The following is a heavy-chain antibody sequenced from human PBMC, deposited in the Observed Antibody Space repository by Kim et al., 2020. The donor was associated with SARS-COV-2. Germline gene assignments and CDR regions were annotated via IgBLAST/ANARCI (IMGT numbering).Heavy chain of an antibody. CDR1: GFTFSSYE. Sequence: GGSLRLSCAASGFTFSSYEMNWVRQAPGKGLEWVSYISSSGSTIYYVDSVKGRFTISRDNAKNSLYLQMNSLRAEDTAVYYCARESVTGSLFLLSYGMDVWGPGDTVTVSS. D-gene: IGHD3-9*01. V-gene: IGHV3-48*03. J-gene: IGHJ6*01. CDR3: ARESVTGSLFLLSYGMDV. CDR2: ISSSGSTI.